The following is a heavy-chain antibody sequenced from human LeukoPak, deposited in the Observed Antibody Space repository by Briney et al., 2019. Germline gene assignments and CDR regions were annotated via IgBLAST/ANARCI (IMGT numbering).Heavy chain of an antibody. Sequence: GGSLSLSCATSGFTFSFYGMHWVRKAPAKGLEWVAFIQYDGSYRFYADSVQGRFSISRDNSKNTLFLQMNSLRAEDTALYYCAKTSDQLLYSKFDFWGQGTLVTVSS. CDR3: AKTSDQLLYSKFDF. CDR1: GFTFSFYG. CDR2: IQYDGSYR. D-gene: IGHD2/OR15-2a*01. V-gene: IGHV3-30*02. J-gene: IGHJ4*02.